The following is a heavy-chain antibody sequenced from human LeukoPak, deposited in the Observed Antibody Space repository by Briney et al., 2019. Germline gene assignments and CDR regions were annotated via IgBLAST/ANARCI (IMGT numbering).Heavy chain of an antibody. CDR2: ISYDGSNK. CDR3: AREDYVWGSYRYYFDY. V-gene: IGHV3-30*04. Sequence: GRSLRLSCAASGFTFSSYAMHWVRQAPGKGLEWVAVISYDGSNKYYADSVKGRFTISRDNSENTLYLQMNSLRAEDTAVYYCAREDYVWGSYRYYFDYWGQGTLVTVSS. D-gene: IGHD3-16*02. CDR1: GFTFSSYA. J-gene: IGHJ4*02.